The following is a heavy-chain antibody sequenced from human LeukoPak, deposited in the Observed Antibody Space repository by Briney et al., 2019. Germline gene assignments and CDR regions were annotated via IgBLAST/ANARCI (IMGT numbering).Heavy chain of an antibody. CDR3: ARHVVSVAVAGKLNYFDY. J-gene: IGHJ4*02. V-gene: IGHV4-34*01. CDR2: INHSGST. D-gene: IGHD6-19*01. Sequence: PSETLSLTCAVYGGSFSGYYWSWIRQPPGKGLEWIGEINHSGSTNYNPSLKSRVTISVYTSKNQFSLKLSSVTAADTAVYYCARHVVSVAVAGKLNYFDYWGQGTLVTVSS. CDR1: GGSFSGYY.